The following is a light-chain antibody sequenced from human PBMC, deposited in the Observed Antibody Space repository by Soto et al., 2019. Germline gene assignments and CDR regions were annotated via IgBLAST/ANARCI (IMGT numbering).Light chain of an antibody. Sequence: IQMTQSPSTLSAPVGDRVTITCKASQTNSTLLAWFQDKTGKAPNLLIYDASNLESGVPSRFSGSGAGTEFTLTISSLQSDDSATYFCQQYSHLVTFDQGTKLEIK. CDR2: DAS. CDR3: QQYSHLVT. V-gene: IGKV1-5*01. J-gene: IGKJ2*01. CDR1: QTNSTL.